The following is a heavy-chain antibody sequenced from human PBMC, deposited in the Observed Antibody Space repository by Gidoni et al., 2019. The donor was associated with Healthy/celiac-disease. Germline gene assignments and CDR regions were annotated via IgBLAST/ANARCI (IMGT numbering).Heavy chain of an antibody. Sequence: QVQLQQWRAGLLKPSETLSLTCAVYGGSFSGYYWSWIRQPPGKGLEWIGEINHSGSTNYNPSLKSRVTISVDTSKNQFSLKLSSVTAADTAVYYCARIQLWPPAKDYWGQGTLVTVSS. D-gene: IGHD5-18*01. CDR3: ARIQLWPPAKDY. CDR2: INHSGST. J-gene: IGHJ4*02. CDR1: GGSFSGYY. V-gene: IGHV4-34*01.